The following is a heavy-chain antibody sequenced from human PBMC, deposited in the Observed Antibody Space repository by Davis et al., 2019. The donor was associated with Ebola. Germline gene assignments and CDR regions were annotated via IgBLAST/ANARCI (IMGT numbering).Heavy chain of an antibody. D-gene: IGHD3-3*01. CDR3: ARGYYDGRGWFDP. V-gene: IGHV4-39*07. J-gene: IGHJ5*02. Sequence: MPSETLSLTCTVSGGPIGSTTYYWGWIRQPPGKGLEWIGSIYHSGSTYYNPSLKSRVTISVDRSKNQFSLKLSSVTAADTAVYYCARGYYDGRGWFDPWGQGTLVTVSS. CDR1: GGPIGSTTYY. CDR2: IYHSGST.